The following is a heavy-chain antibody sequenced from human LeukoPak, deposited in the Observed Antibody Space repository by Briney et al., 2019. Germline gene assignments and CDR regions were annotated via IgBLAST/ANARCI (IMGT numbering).Heavy chain of an antibody. CDR1: GFTFSRYD. D-gene: IGHD4-11*01. J-gene: IGHJ6*03. CDR2: INSDGDST. V-gene: IGHV3-64*01. CDR3: ARGNSNYFHYYYMDV. Sequence: GGSLRLSCAASGFTFSRYDMHWVRQAPGKGLEYVSTINSDGDSTYYANSVKGRFTMSRDNSKNTLYLQMGSLRPEDMAVYYCARGNSNYFHYYYMDVWGKGTTDTVSS.